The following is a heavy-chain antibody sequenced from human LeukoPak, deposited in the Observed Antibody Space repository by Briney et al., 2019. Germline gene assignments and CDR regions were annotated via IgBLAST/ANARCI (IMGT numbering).Heavy chain of an antibody. CDR3: ARPSPPGDGYNPPDY. V-gene: IGHV3-30*04. CDR1: GFNFDNYA. Sequence: GGFLRLSCVASGFNFDNYAMHWVRQPLGKGLEWVAVISHDERTKYYADSMKGRITISRGNSKNTVFLQMNNLRTEDTAVYFCARPSPPGDGYNPPDYWGQGTLVTVSS. J-gene: IGHJ4*02. D-gene: IGHD5-24*01. CDR2: ISHDERTK.